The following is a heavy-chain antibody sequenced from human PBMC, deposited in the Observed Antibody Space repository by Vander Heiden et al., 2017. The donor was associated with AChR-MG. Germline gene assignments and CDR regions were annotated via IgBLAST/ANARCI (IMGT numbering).Heavy chain of an antibody. CDR2: IRYDGSNK. CDR1: GFTFSSYG. Sequence: QVQLVESGGGVVQPGGSLRLSCAASGFTFSSYGMHWVRQAPGKGLEWVAFIRYDGSNKYYADSVKGRFTISRDNSKNTLYLQMNSLRAEDTAVYYCASGGWVFGDPRAFDYWGQGTLVTVSS. CDR3: ASGGWVFGDPRAFDY. J-gene: IGHJ4*02. V-gene: IGHV3-30*02. D-gene: IGHD3-10*02.